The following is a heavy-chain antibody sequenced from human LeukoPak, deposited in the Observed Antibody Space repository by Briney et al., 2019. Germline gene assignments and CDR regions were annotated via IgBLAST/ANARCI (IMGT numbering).Heavy chain of an antibody. CDR2: INHSGST. CDR3: SRVNRVVATILNWIDP. CDR1: GGSFSGYY. J-gene: IGHJ5*02. D-gene: IGHD5-12*01. V-gene: IGHV4-34*01. Sequence: SETLSLTCAVYGGSFSGYYWSWIRQPPGKGLEWIGEINHSGSTNYNPSLKSRVTISVDTSKNQFSLKLSSVTAADTAVYYCSRVNRVVATILNWIDPWGQGTLDTV.